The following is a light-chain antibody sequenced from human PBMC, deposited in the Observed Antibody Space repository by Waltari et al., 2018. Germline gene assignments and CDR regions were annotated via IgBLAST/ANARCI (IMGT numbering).Light chain of an antibody. J-gene: IGKJ1*01. CDR1: QSVGYS. V-gene: IGKV3-15*01. Sequence: EIILSQSPATLSVSPGERVTLSCRASQSVGYSLGWYQQKPGQAPRLLLYAASTRAPGIPARFSASGYGTEFTLTINNLQSEDSAVYYCQQFEKWPPWTFGQGTKVEVK. CDR3: QQFEKWPPWT. CDR2: AAS.